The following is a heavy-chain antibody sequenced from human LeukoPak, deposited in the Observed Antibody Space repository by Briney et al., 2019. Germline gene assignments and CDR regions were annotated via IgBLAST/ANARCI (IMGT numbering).Heavy chain of an antibody. V-gene: IGHV3-30-3*01. J-gene: IGHJ4*02. Sequence: GGSLRLSCAASGFTFSSYAVHWVRQAPGKGLEWVAVISYDGSNKYYADSVKGRFTISRDNSKNTLYLQMNSLRAEDTAVYYCASATYGGNSGFDYWGQGTLVTVSS. D-gene: IGHD4-23*01. CDR2: ISYDGSNK. CDR1: GFTFSSYA. CDR3: ASATYGGNSGFDY.